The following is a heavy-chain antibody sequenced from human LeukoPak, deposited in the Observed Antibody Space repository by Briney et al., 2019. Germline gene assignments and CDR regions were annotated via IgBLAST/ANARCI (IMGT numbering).Heavy chain of an antibody. CDR1: GYSFTSYW. CDR3: TTASSNSGSYYYFDY. D-gene: IGHD1-26*01. Sequence: GESLKISCKGSGYSFTSYWIGWVRQLPGKGLEWMGIIYPGDSDTRYSPSFQGQATISADKSISTAYLQWSSLKASDTAMYYCTTASSNSGSYYYFDYWGQGTLVTVSS. CDR2: IYPGDSDT. J-gene: IGHJ4*02. V-gene: IGHV5-51*01.